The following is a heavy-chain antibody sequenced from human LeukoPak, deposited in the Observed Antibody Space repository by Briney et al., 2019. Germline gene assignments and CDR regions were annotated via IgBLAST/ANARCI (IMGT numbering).Heavy chain of an antibody. CDR1: GDSLRSGGLY. J-gene: IGHJ4*02. Sequence: SETQSLTCTLSGDSLRSGGLYWGWIRQPPGKRPEWIGDIFYAGKTNYSPSLKSRATISLDTSKSQFSLKLTSMTAADTAVYYCARIFDSWGQGVLVTVSS. CDR3: ARIFDS. V-gene: IGHV4-61*08. CDR2: IFYAGKT.